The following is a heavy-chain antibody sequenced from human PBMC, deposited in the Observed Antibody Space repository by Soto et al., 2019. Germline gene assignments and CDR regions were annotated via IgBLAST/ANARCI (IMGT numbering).Heavy chain of an antibody. J-gene: IGHJ6*03. D-gene: IGHD3-16*01. Sequence: SETLSLTCTVSGGSISNFYWSWIRQPPGKGLEWIGYVYYTGSTSYNPSLKRRVTFSADSSRGQFSLRLNSVTAADTAVYYCARPFWGPDLLADSFVDYYYMDVWGQGTTVTVSS. V-gene: IGHV4-59*08. CDR3: ARPFWGPDLLADSFVDYYYMDV. CDR2: VYYTGST. CDR1: GGSISNFY.